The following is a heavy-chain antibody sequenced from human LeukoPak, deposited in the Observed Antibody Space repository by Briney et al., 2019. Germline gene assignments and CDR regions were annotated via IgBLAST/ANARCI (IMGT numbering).Heavy chain of an antibody. J-gene: IGHJ3*02. CDR1: GGSFSGYY. CDR3: ARGRQWSSGCNVDI. Sequence: PSETLSLTCAVYGGSFSGYYWSWIRQPPGKGLEWIGEINHSGSTNYNPSLKSRVTISVDTSKNQFSLKLSSVTAADTAVYYCARGRQWSSGCNVDIWGQGTMVTGSS. D-gene: IGHD6-19*01. V-gene: IGHV4-34*01. CDR2: INHSGST.